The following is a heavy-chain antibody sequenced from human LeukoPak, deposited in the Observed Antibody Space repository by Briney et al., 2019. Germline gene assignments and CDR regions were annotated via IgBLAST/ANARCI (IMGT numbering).Heavy chain of an antibody. V-gene: IGHV3-9*01. J-gene: IGHJ4*02. D-gene: IGHD3-22*01. CDR1: GFTFDDYA. CDR3: AKDTSSYYDSSGYYYGNYFDY. CDR2: ISWNSGSI. Sequence: GGSLRLSCAASGFTFDDYAMHWVRQAPGKGLEWVSGISWNSGSIVYADSVKGRFTISRDNAKNSLYLQMNSLRAEDTALYYCAKDTSSYYDSSGYYYGNYFDYWGQGTLVTVSS.